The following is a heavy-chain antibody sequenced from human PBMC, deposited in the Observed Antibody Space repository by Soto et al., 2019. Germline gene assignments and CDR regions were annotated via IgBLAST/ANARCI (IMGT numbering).Heavy chain of an antibody. CDR2: IYWDNYK. CDR3: ARALGSWGAYYYDY. Sequence: QITLKESGPTLVKPTQTLTLTCTVSGFSLNTYGVGVGWIRQPPGKALEWLALIYWDNYKRYSPSLKSRLTITKDTPKSQVVLTMTNMDPVDAGTYYCARALGSWGAYYYDYWGQGTLLTVSS. CDR1: GFSLNTYGVG. V-gene: IGHV2-5*02. D-gene: IGHD3-16*01. J-gene: IGHJ4*02.